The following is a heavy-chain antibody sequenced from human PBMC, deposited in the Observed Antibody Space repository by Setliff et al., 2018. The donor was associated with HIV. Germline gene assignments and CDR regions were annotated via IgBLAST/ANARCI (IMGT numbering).Heavy chain of an antibody. CDR2: VNLPKTL. V-gene: IGHV4-34*01. J-gene: IGHJ4*02. D-gene: IGHD3-9*01. CDR1: GGSLNDYS. Sequence: SETLSLTCAVYGGSLNDYSWNWIRQSPGKGLEWIGEVNLPKTLNYDPSLESRITISVDTSKKQFSLDLSSVTAADTAVYFCARAIVKTGYHTKSRVFDYWGQGTLVTVSS. CDR3: ARAIVKTGYHTKSRVFDY.